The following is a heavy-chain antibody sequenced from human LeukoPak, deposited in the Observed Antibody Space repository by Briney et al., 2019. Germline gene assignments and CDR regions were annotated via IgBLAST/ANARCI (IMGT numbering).Heavy chain of an antibody. CDR1: GYTCTCYA. J-gene: IGHJ4*02. D-gene: IGHD1-26*01. CDR2: INTGSGNT. Sequence: ASVKVSCKVSGYTCTCYALHWVRQAPGQGLEWMGWINTGSGNTKYSQRFQDRVTITMDTSASTVYMEMNDLGSEDTAVYYCARGYSGCFHYWGQGALVTVSS. CDR3: ARGYSGCFHY. V-gene: IGHV1-3*04.